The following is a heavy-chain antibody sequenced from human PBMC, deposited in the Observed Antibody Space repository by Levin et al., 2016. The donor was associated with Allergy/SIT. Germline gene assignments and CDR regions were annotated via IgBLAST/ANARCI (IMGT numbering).Heavy chain of an antibody. CDR3: ARDEVGYSSGWRGFFDY. J-gene: IGHJ4*02. V-gene: IGHV4-59*13. D-gene: IGHD6-19*01. CDR1: GGSISSYY. Sequence: SETLSLTCTVSGGSISSYYWSWIRQPPGKGLEWIGYIYYSGSTNYNPSLKSRVTISVDTSKNQFSLKLSSVTAADTAVYYCARDEVGYSSGWRGFFDYWGQGTLVTVSS. CDR2: IYYSGST.